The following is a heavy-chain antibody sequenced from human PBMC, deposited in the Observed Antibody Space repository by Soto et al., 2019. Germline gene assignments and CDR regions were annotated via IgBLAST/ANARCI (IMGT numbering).Heavy chain of an antibody. CDR2: IHQDGSES. CDR3: ARPARECSSPGCAN. CDR1: GLTVSNYW. J-gene: IGHJ1*01. Sequence: EVQLVESGGGLVQPGGSLRLSCVVSGLTVSNYWMSWVRQAPGKGLEWVANIHQDGSESYYVDSVKGRFTSSRDNAKNSLYLQMTSLRAEDTAVYYCARPARECSSPGCANWGQGTLVTVSS. V-gene: IGHV3-7*01. D-gene: IGHD2-2*01.